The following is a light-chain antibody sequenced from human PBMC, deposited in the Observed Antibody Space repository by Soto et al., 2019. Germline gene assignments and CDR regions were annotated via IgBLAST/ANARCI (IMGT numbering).Light chain of an antibody. CDR2: GAS. V-gene: IGKV3-15*01. J-gene: IGKJ2*01. CDR1: QSVSSN. CDR3: QQSNKWPYT. Sequence: IVMTQSPATLSVSPGERATLSCRASQSVSSNLAWYQHKPGLAPRLLFYGASTRAAGIPARFSGGGSGTDFTLTISGLQSEDFAVYYCQQSNKWPYTFGQGTKLEIK.